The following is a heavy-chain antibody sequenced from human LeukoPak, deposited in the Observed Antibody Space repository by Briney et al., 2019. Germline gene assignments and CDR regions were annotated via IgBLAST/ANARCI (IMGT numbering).Heavy chain of an antibody. CDR2: KNPDSGHT. Sequence: ASVKVSCKASGYTFTSYDINWVRQATGQGLEWMGWKNPDSGHTGYAQKFQGRVTITRDTSISTVYMELSSLRSEDTAVYYCARGRKSGGYFYYMDVWGKGTTVTVSS. CDR3: ARGRKSGGYFYYMDV. D-gene: IGHD1-14*01. J-gene: IGHJ6*03. V-gene: IGHV1-8*03. CDR1: GYTFTSYD.